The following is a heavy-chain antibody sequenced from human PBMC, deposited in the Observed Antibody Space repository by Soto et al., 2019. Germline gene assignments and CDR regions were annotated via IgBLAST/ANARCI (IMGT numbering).Heavy chain of an antibody. CDR3: ARHGGTYYFNDMDV. CDR1: GGTFSTYA. J-gene: IGHJ6*02. D-gene: IGHD1-1*01. V-gene: IGHV1-69*12. Sequence: QVQLVQSGAEVKKPGSSVKVSCKASGGTFSTYAISWVRQAPGQGLEWMGGVIPILGTTNNAQKFQGRVTITADESTGTAYMELASLRSEDTAVYFCARHGGTYYFNDMDVWGHGTTVTVSS. CDR2: VIPILGTT.